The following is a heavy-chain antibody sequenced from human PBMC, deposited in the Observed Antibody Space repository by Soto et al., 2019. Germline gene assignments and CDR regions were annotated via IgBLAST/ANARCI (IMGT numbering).Heavy chain of an antibody. CDR3: GRDGSLGDIAVVDS. CDR2: IWYDGSNK. V-gene: IGHV3-33*01. Sequence: QVQLVECGGGVVQPGKSLRLSCAASGFTFSTYGVHWVCQAPGKGLEWVAVIWYDGSNKYHGDSLKGRFTISRDNSKNTLYLQINNLIAEDTAVYYCGRDGSLGDIAVVDSWGQGTLVTVSS. J-gene: IGHJ4*02. CDR1: GFTFSTYG. D-gene: IGHD6-19*01.